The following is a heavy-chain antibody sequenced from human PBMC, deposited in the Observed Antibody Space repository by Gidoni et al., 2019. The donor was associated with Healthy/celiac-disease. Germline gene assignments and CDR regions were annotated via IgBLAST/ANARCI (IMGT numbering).Heavy chain of an antibody. V-gene: IGHV3-64*01. D-gene: IGHD6-13*01. CDR3: ARDGGGPIAAAGIHYYYMDV. J-gene: IGHJ6*03. Sequence: EVQLVESGGGLVQPGGSLRLSCAASGFTFSSYAMHWVRQAPGKGLEYVSAISSNWGSTYYANSVKGRFTISRDNSKNTLYLQMGSLRAEDMAVYYCARDGGGPIAAAGIHYYYMDVWGKGTTVTVSS. CDR2: ISSNWGST. CDR1: GFTFSSYA.